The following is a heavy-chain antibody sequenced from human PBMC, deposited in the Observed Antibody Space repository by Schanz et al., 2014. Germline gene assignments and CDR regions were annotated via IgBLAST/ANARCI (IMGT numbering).Heavy chain of an antibody. CDR3: ARDQSPYTNSSDVRYFDY. J-gene: IGHJ4*02. D-gene: IGHD6-6*01. Sequence: QVHLVQSGAEVKKPGASVKVSCKASGYNIISNDVTWVRQATGQGLEWMGRIISILGIPNYAQKFQGRVTFTADKSTSTAYMDLRTLRSVDTAMYYCARDQSPYTNSSDVRYFDYWGQGTLVTVSS. CDR1: GYNIISND. CDR2: IISILGIP. V-gene: IGHV1-69*09.